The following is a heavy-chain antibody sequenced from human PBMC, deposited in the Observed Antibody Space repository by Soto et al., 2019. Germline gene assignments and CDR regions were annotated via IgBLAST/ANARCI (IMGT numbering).Heavy chain of an antibody. Sequence: GESLKIACKGAGYMFTNYWICWVRQMPGRGLEWMGIVHGGDSNTRYSPSFDGQVTISTDKSINTAYLQWSSLKASDTAMYYCARRVTSSTGWDYWGQGTLVTVS. D-gene: IGHD6-19*01. CDR2: VHGGDSNT. CDR3: ARRVTSSTGWDY. V-gene: IGHV5-51*01. J-gene: IGHJ4*02. CDR1: GYMFTNYW.